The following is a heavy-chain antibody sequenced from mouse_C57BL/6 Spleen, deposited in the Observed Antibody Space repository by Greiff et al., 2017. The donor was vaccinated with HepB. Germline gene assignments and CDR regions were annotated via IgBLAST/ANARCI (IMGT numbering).Heavy chain of an antibody. CDR3: ARGDDYGDYYAMDY. CDR1: GYSFTDYN. D-gene: IGHD2-4*01. CDR2: INPNYGTT. V-gene: IGHV1-39*01. J-gene: IGHJ4*01. Sequence: EVQLQQSGPELVKPGASVKISCKASGYSFTDYNMNWVKQSNGKSLEWIGVINPNYGTTSYNQKFKGKATLTVDLSSSTAYMQLNSLTSEDSAVYYCARGDDYGDYYAMDYWGQGTSVTVSS.